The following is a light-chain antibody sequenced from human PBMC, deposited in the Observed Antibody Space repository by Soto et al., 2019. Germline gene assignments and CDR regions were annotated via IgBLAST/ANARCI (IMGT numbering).Light chain of an antibody. CDR2: AAS. CDR3: QQSHSIPYT. V-gene: IGKV1-39*01. CDR1: QTISSY. Sequence: IQMTQSPSSLSASVGNRVTITCQASQTISSYLNWYQQKPGKAPKLLIYAASSLQSGVPSRFSGSGSGTDFTLTISSLQPEDFATYYCQQSHSIPYTFGQGTKLEIK. J-gene: IGKJ2*01.